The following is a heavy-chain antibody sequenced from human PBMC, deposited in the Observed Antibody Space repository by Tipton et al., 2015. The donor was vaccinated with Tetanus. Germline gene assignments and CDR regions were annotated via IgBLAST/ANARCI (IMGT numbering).Heavy chain of an antibody. D-gene: IGHD3-10*01. V-gene: IGHV3-7*01. CDR1: RFTFSHYW. Sequence: SLRLSCAAPRFTFSHYWMNWVRQAPGKGLEWVASINQDGSEKYYVDSVKGRFSISRDNAKNSLYLQMNSLRAEDTAVYYCARDGDTYYYGSGSSYFDYWGQGTLVTVSS. CDR3: ARDGDTYYYGSGSSYFDY. J-gene: IGHJ4*02. CDR2: INQDGSEK.